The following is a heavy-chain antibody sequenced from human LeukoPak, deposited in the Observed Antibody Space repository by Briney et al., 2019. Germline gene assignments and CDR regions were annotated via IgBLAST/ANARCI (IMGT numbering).Heavy chain of an antibody. V-gene: IGHV3-9*01. CDR2: ITWQSGIM. J-gene: IGHJ4*02. D-gene: IGHD3-9*01. Sequence: GGSLRLSCAASGFTFDDYGMHWVRHAPGKGLEWVSGITWQSGIMAYADSVKGRFTISRDNAKNSLHLQMNSLRTEDTAVYYCAKGGGPLLRNFDWLFENWGQGTLVTVSS. CDR3: AKGGGPLLRNFDWLFEN. CDR1: GFTFDDYG.